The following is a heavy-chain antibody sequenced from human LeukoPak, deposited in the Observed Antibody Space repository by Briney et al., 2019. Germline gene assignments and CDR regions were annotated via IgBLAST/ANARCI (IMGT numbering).Heavy chain of an antibody. CDR2: ISGSGGST. CDR3: AKDQRRYYYGSGAYYFDY. CDR1: GFTFSSYA. J-gene: IGHJ4*02. V-gene: IGHV3-23*01. D-gene: IGHD3-10*01. Sequence: GGSLRLSCAASGFTFSSYAMSWVRQAPGKGLEWVSAISGSGGSTYYADSVKGRFTISRDNSKNTLYLQMNSLRAEDTAVYYCAKDQRRYYYGSGAYYFDYWGQGTLVTVSS.